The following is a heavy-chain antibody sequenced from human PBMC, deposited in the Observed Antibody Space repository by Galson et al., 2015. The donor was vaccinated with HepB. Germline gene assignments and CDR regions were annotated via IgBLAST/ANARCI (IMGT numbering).Heavy chain of an antibody. D-gene: IGHD6-19*01. CDR2: INAYTGNT. V-gene: IGHV1-18*04. Sequence: SVKVSCKASGYTFSNYGIAWVRQAPGQGLEWMGWINAYTGNTNYAQNVQGRVTMTMDTSTTTVHMELRSLTSDDTAVYFCARVDNSAWLAGIGPLEIWGQGTVVTVSS. J-gene: IGHJ3*02. CDR1: GYTFSNYG. CDR3: ARVDNSAWLAGIGPLEI.